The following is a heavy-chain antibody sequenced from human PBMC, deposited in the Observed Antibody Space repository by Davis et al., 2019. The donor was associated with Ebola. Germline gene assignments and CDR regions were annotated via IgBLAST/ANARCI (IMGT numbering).Heavy chain of an antibody. CDR3: ARIRWLHSRFDP. J-gene: IGHJ5*02. Sequence: SETLSLTCTVSGGSISSGDYYWSWIRQPPGKGLEWIGYIYYSGSTYYNPSLKSRVTISVDTSKNQFSLKLSSVTAADTAVYYCARIRWLHSRFDPWGQGTLVTVSS. V-gene: IGHV4-30-4*01. CDR1: GGSISSGDYY. D-gene: IGHD5-24*01. CDR2: IYYSGST.